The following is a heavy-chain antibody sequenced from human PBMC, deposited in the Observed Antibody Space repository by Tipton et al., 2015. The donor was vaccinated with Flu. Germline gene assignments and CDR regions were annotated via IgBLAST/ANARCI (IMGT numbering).Heavy chain of an antibody. V-gene: IGHV4-34*01. CDR1: GGSFSVYH. J-gene: IGHJ4*02. D-gene: IGHD3-10*01. CDR3: ARSGARPRKLYFYDY. Sequence: GLVKPSETLSLTCAVYGGSFSVYHWTWIRQSPGKGLEWIGEIYHSGSTNYNPSLKSRVTMSVDTSKNQFSLILTSVTAADTAVYFCARSGARPRKLYFYDYWGQGTRVTVSS. CDR2: IYHSGST.